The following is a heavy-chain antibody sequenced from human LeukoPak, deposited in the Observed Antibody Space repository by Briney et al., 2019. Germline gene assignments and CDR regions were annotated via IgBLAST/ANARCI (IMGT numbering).Heavy chain of an antibody. J-gene: IGHJ3*01. V-gene: IGHV4-39*01. Sequence: TSETLSLTCTGSGGSISSSAYYWGWLRQPPGKRLEWLGSIYYSGSTYYNPSLRSRVNISIDTSKNQFSLKLSSVTAADTAVYYCARLGRVAAVVWLWGRGTTVTVSS. D-gene: IGHD6-13*01. CDR2: IYYSGST. CDR3: ARLGRVAAVVWL. CDR1: GGSISSSAYY.